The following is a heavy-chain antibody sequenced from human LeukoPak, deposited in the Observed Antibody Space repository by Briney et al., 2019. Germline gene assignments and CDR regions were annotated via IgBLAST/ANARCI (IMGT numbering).Heavy chain of an antibody. V-gene: IGHV4-61*02. CDR1: GGSISSGSYY. J-gene: IGHJ6*02. CDR2: IYTSGST. CDR3: ARVAAAADTVSGMDV. D-gene: IGHD6-13*01. Sequence: PSETLSLTCTVSGGSISSGSYYWSWIRQPAGTGLEWIGRIYTSGSTNYNPSLKSRVTISVDTSKNQFSLKLSSVTAADTAVYYCARVAAAADTVSGMDVWGQGTTVTVSS.